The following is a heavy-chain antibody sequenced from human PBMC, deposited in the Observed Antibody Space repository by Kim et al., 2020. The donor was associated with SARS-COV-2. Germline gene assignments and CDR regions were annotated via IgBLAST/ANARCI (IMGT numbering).Heavy chain of an antibody. V-gene: IGHV3-30*18. D-gene: IGHD1-26*01. Sequence: GGSLRLSCAASGFTFSSYGMHWVRQAPGKGLEWVAVISYDGSNKYYADSVKGRFTISRYNSKNTLYLQMNSLRAEDTAVYYCAKDEYYMYYYYGMDVWGQGTTVTVSS. CDR2: ISYDGSNK. CDR3: AKDEYYMYYYYGMDV. CDR1: GFTFSSYG. J-gene: IGHJ6*02.